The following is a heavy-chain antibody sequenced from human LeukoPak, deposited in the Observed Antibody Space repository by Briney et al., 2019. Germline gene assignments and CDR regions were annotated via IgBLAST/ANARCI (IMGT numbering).Heavy chain of an antibody. CDR2: IGGSDGRT. V-gene: IGHV3-23*01. CDR3: AKDSSSYDWGYMDV. D-gene: IGHD3-22*01. Sequence: GSLRLSCAASGFTFSTYAMSWVRQAPGKGLEGVSLIGGSDGRTRYADSVKGRFTISRDNSKNTLYLEMNSLRAEDTAVYYCAKDSSSYDWGYMDVWGKGTTVTISS. CDR1: GFTFSTYA. J-gene: IGHJ6*03.